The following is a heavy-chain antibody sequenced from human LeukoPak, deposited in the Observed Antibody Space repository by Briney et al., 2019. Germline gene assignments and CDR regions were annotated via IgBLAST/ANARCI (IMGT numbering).Heavy chain of an antibody. Sequence: PGGSLRLSCVASGFSLSGYWMYWVRQAPGKGLMYISRNNGDGSTTNYAGVVNGRYTIYSENDKKTFYLRMNSLGVEDTAVHYCCRDPRNVGRAPWGQGTLVTVSS. CDR2: NNGDGSTT. V-gene: IGHV3-74*01. CDR1: GFSLSGYW. CDR3: CRDPRNVGRAP. J-gene: IGHJ5*02. D-gene: IGHD2-15*01.